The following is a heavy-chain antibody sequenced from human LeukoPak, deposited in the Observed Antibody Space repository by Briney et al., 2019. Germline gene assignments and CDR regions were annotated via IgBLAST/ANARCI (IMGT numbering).Heavy chain of an antibody. V-gene: IGHV4-39*07. CDR1: GGSISSSSHD. CDR3: ARGYEFWSGYYGEDYMDV. Sequence: PSETLSLTCTVSGGSISSSSHDWGWIRQPPGKGLEWIGSIYYSGRSYYTPSLKSRVTISEDTSKNQFSLNLSSVTAADTAVYYCARGYEFWSGYYGEDYMDVWGKGTTVTVSS. J-gene: IGHJ6*03. D-gene: IGHD3-3*01. CDR2: IYYSGRS.